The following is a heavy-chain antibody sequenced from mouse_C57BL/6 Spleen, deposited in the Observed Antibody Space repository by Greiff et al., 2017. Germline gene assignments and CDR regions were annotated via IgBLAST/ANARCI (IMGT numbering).Heavy chain of an antibody. J-gene: IGHJ2*01. D-gene: IGHD1-1*01. V-gene: IGHV1-55*01. CDR3: ARTGNYYGSSLGDY. CDR2: IYPGSGST. Sequence: QVQLQQPGAELVKPGASVKMSCKASGYTFTSYWITWVKQRPGQGLEWIGDIYPGSGSTNYNEKFKSKATLTVDTSSSTAYMQLSSLTSEDSAVYYCARTGNYYGSSLGDYWGQGTTLTVSS. CDR1: GYTFTSYW.